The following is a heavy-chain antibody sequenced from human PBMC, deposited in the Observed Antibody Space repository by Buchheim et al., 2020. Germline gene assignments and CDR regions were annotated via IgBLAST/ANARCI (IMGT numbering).Heavy chain of an antibody. CDR1: GRSISSYY. Sequence: QVQLQESGPGLVKPSETLSLTCSVSGRSISSYYWSWIRQPPGKGLEWIGYSHSSGNSNYNPSLKSRVTISVDTTRKQLSLKLSSLTAADTDVYYCARAGGDRSSAQDLDYWGQGAL. CDR2: SHSSGNS. CDR3: ARAGGDRSSAQDLDY. D-gene: IGHD6-13*01. J-gene: IGHJ4*02. V-gene: IGHV4-59*01.